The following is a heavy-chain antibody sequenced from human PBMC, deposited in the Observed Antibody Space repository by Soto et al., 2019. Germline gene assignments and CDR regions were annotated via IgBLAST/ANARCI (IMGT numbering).Heavy chain of an antibody. CDR3: AKAFGGSSWSVDTAMVTW. Sequence: GGSLRLSCAASGFSSGIIFSDYDMSWVRQAPGEGLEWVSTISGRGGSTYYADSVKGRFTISRDNSKNTLYLQMNSLRAEDTAVYYCAKAFGGSSWSVDTAMVTWWGQGTLVTVSS. D-gene: IGHD5-18*01. J-gene: IGHJ4*02. CDR1: GFSSGIIFSDYD. V-gene: IGHV3-23*01. CDR2: ISGRGGST.